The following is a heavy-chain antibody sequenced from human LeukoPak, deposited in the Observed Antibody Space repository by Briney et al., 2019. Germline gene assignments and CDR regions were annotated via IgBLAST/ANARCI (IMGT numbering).Heavy chain of an antibody. D-gene: IGHD2-21*02. CDR2: ISYDGSNK. J-gene: IGHJ4*02. CDR3: ARDRGGRVVVTATYFDS. CDR1: GFTFSSYA. Sequence: GRSLRLSCAASGFTFSSYAMHWVRQAPGKGLEWVAVISYDGSNKYYADSVKGRFTISRDNGKNSLSLQMNSLRAEDTAVYYCARDRGGRVVVTATYFDSWGQGTLVTVSS. V-gene: IGHV3-30*04.